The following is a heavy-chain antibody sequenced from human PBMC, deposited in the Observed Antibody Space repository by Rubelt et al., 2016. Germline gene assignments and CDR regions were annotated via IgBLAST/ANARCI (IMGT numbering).Heavy chain of an antibody. CDR2: LSGSGGST. V-gene: IGHV3-23*04. J-gene: IGHJ4*02. CDR1: GFTFRSYW. Sequence: EVQLVESGGGLVQPGGSLRLSCTASGFTFRSYWMHWVRQAPGKGLELVSALSGSGGSTYYADSGKGRFPISRGNSRKTLYLQVNSLRAEDTALYYGVFDFGGQGTRVTVSS. CDR3: VFDF.